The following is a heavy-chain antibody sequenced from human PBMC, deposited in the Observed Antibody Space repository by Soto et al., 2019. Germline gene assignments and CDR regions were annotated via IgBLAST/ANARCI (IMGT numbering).Heavy chain of an antibody. V-gene: IGHV4-39*01. D-gene: IGHD6-6*01. CDR2: IYYSGST. CDR3: ARQGPVKRGGVIAAARFDP. Sequence: QLQLQESGPGLVKPSETLSLTCTVSGGSISSSSYYWGWIRQPPGKGLEWIGSIYYSGSTYYNPSLKRRVTISADTSKNQFSLKLSSVTAADTAVYYCARQGPVKRGGVIAAARFDPWGQGTLVTVSS. CDR1: GGSISSSSYY. J-gene: IGHJ5*02.